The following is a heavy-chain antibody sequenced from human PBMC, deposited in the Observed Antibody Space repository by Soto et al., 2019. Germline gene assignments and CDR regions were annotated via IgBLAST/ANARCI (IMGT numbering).Heavy chain of an antibody. Sequence: QVQLVQSGAEVKKPGSSVKVSCKASGGTFSSYTISWVRQAPGQGLEWMGRIIPILGIANYAQKFQGRVTITADKSTCTAYMELSSLRSEDTDVYYCARAMYCSSTSCYGNFDYYYYYMDVWGKGTTVTVSS. CDR2: IIPILGIA. J-gene: IGHJ6*03. CDR3: ARAMYCSSTSCYGNFDYYYYYMDV. CDR1: GGTFSSYT. D-gene: IGHD2-2*01. V-gene: IGHV1-69*02.